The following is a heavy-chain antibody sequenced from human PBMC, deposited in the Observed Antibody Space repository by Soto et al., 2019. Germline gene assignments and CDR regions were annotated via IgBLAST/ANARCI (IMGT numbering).Heavy chain of an antibody. CDR2: IYPGDSDT. J-gene: IGHJ3*02. CDR3: ARDAVLTMTLPPDAFDI. Sequence: GESLKISCNGSGYSFTSYWIGWVRQMPGKGLEWMGIIYPGDSDTRYSPSFQGQVTISADKSISTAYLQWSSLKASDTAMYYCARDAVLTMTLPPDAFDIWGQGTMVTV. CDR1: GYSFTSYW. D-gene: IGHD3-22*01. V-gene: IGHV5-51*01.